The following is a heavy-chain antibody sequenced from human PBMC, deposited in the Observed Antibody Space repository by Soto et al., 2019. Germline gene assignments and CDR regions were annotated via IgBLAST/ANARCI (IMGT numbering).Heavy chain of an antibody. CDR2: IYPGDSDT. Sequence: EVQLVQSGAEVKKPGESLKISCKGSGYSFTSYWIGWVRQMPGKGLEWMGIIYPGDSDTRYSPSFQGQVTISADKSISTAYLQWSSLKASDTAMYYCARNYCSGGSCYLEHAFDIWGQGTMVTVSS. CDR1: GYSFTSYW. J-gene: IGHJ3*02. D-gene: IGHD2-15*01. V-gene: IGHV5-51*03. CDR3: ARNYCSGGSCYLEHAFDI.